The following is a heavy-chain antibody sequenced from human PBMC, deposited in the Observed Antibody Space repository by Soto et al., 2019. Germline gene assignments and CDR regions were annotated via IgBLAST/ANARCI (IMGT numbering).Heavy chain of an antibody. D-gene: IGHD3-9*01. Sequence: PSETLSLTCTVSGASITGSFFWSWIRQPAGKGLEWIGRFSLSGATYYNPSLRSRVTISADTSENKFSLTLKSVTAADTAVYFCARDFERSAIGPWGQGTSVTVSS. CDR2: FSLSGAT. J-gene: IGHJ5*02. CDR1: GASITGSFF. V-gene: IGHV4-4*07. CDR3: ARDFERSAIGP.